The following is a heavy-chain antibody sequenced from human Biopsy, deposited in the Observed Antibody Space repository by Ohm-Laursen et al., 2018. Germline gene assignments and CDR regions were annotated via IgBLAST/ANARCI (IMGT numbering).Heavy chain of an antibody. D-gene: IGHD1-26*01. CDR1: GFTFRNYA. CDR3: AKKRGEARAGANF. J-gene: IGHJ4*02. V-gene: IGHV3-23*01. Sequence: SLRLSCSAPGFTFRNYAMTWLCQASGKGLDWVSGVGGSGDSTYYADSVKGRISISRDNSNNTLYLQMNILSGGDTAVYYCAKKRGEARAGANFWGQGTLVTVSS. CDR2: VGGSGDST.